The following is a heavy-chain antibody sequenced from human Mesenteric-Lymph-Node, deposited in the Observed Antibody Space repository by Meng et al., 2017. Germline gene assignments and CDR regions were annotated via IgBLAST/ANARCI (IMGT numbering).Heavy chain of an antibody. CDR2: MNPNSGNT. J-gene: IGHJ4*02. Sequence: QVRFVQSGAEVKKPGASVKASCKASGYTFPSYAINWVRQANGQGREWMGWMNPNSGNTGYAQKFQGRVTMTRNTSISPAYMELSSLRSEDTAVYYCARGIAAAIDYWGQGTLVTVSS. CDR1: GYTFPSYA. V-gene: IGHV1-8*01. CDR3: ARGIAAAIDY. D-gene: IGHD6-13*01.